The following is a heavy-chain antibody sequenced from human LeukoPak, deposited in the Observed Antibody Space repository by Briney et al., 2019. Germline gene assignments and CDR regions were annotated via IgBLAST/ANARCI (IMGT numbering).Heavy chain of an antibody. D-gene: IGHD3-10*01. J-gene: IGHJ6*02. V-gene: IGHV6-1*01. CDR3: ARTRMVRESAYYGMDV. CDR1: GDSVSSNSAA. Sequence: SQTLSLTCAISGDSVSSNSAAWNWIRQSPSRGLEWLGRTYYRSKWYNDYAVSVKSRITINPDTSKNQFSRQLNSVTPEDTAVYYCARTRMVRESAYYGMDVWGQGTTVTVSS. CDR2: TYYRSKWYN.